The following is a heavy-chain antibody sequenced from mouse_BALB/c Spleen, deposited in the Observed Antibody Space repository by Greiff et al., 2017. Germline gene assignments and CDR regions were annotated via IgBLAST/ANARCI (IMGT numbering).Heavy chain of an antibody. V-gene: IGHV1-69*02. CDR3: AREADY. Sequence: QVQLQQPGAELVKPGAPVKLSCKASGYTFTSYWMNWVKQRPGRGLEWIGRIDPSDSETHYNQKFKDKATLTVDKSSSTAYIQLSSLTSEDSAVYYCAREADYWGQGTTLTVSS. CDR2: IDPSDSET. J-gene: IGHJ2*01. CDR1: GYTFTSYW.